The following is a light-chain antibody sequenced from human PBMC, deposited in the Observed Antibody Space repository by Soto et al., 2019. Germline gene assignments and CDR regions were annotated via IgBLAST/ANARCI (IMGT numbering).Light chain of an antibody. J-gene: IGKJ4*01. CDR2: GAS. CDR1: QSVGSN. CDR3: HQYNNWPLT. V-gene: IGKV3-15*01. Sequence: EIVMTQSPAPLSVSPGERATLSCRASQSVGSNLAWYQQKPGQAPRLLIYGASTRATGIPARFSGSGSGTEFTLTISSLQSEDFAVYYCHQYNNWPLTFGGGTKVEIK.